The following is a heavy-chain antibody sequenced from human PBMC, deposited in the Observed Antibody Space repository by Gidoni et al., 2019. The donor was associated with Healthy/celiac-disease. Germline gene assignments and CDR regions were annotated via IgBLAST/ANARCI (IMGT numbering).Heavy chain of an antibody. CDR2: INHSGST. CDR3: ARGAGVVVTATQDIAP. V-gene: IGHV4-34*01. CDR1: GGSFSGYY. D-gene: IGHD2-21*02. Sequence: QVQLQQWGAGLLKPWESLCLTCAVYGGSFSGYYWSWIRQPPGKGLEWIGGINHSGSTNYTPSLKSRVTISVDTSKNQFSLKLSSVTAADTAVYYCARGAGVVVTATQDIAPWGQGTLVTVSS. J-gene: IGHJ5*02.